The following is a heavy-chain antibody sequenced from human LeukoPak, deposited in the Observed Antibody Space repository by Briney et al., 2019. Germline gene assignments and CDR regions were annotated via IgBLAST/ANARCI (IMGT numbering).Heavy chain of an antibody. V-gene: IGHV3-11*01. CDR3: ARTYSSSWRDFDY. Sequence: GGSLRLTCAASGFSFSDFYMSWIRRAPGKGLEWVSYISSRGSTIDYADSVKGRFTISRDNAKNSVYLHMNSVRAEDTAVYYCARTYSSSWRDFDYWGQGALDTVSS. D-gene: IGHD6-13*01. CDR1: GFSFSDFY. J-gene: IGHJ4*02. CDR2: ISSRGSTI.